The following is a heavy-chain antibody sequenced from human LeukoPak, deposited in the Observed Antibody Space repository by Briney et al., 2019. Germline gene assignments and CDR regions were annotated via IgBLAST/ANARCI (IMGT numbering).Heavy chain of an antibody. CDR3: AREGHCSGGSCLDN. J-gene: IGHJ4*02. CDR2: INPNTGGT. Sequence: AASVKVSCKASGYTFTGYYIHWVRQAPGQGLQWMGWINPNTGGTNYAQKFQGRVTMTRDTSMTTAYMELSRLRSDDTAVYFCAREGHCSGGSCLDNWGQGTLVTVSS. CDR1: GYTFTGYY. D-gene: IGHD2-15*01. V-gene: IGHV1-2*02.